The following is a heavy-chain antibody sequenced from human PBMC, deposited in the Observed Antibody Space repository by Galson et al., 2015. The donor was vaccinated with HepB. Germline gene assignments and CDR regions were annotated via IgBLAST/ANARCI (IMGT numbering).Heavy chain of an antibody. V-gene: IGHV5-51*01. CDR1: GDRFTSDW. Sequence: QSGAEVKKPGESLEISCSVSGDRFTSDWIAWVRQMPGKGLEWIGIVYPGDSDTRYSPSFQGQVTISTDESISTAYLHWSSLKASDTAIYYCARGFHGDYGGGFWFGPWGQGTLVTVSS. CDR2: VYPGDSDT. CDR3: ARGFHGDYGGGFWFGP. D-gene: IGHD4-23*01. J-gene: IGHJ5*02.